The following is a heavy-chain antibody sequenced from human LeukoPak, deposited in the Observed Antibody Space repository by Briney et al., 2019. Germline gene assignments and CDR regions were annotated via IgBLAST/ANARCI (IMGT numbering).Heavy chain of an antibody. Sequence: GASVKVSCKASLYTFSNYYVHWVRQAPGQGLEWMGIIKPSGGGTSYALKFQGRVTLTRDTSTSTAYMELSSLRSEDTAVYYCTRDHSDSSGYHYLLGSLEHWGQGTLVTVSS. V-gene: IGHV1-46*01. D-gene: IGHD3-22*01. J-gene: IGHJ1*01. CDR2: IKPSGGGT. CDR3: TRDHSDSSGYHYLLGSLEH. CDR1: LYTFSNYY.